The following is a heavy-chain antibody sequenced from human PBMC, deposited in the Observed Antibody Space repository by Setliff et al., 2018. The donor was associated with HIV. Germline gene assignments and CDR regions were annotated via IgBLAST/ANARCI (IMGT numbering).Heavy chain of an antibody. CDR2: IIPNSGGT. J-gene: IGHJ4*02. V-gene: IGHV1-2*06. CDR1: GYTFTAYY. D-gene: IGHD5-18*01. Sequence: WASVKVSCKASGYTFTAYYIHWVRQAPGQGLEWMGRIIPNSGGTNYAQKFQGRVTITRDTSASTAYMELSSLRSEDTAVYYCARDRKQLWIYYFDYWGQGTLVTVSS. CDR3: ARDRKQLWIYYFDY.